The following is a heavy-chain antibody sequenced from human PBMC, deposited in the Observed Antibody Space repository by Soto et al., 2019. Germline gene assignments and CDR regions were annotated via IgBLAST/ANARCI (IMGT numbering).Heavy chain of an antibody. CDR1: GFTFSSYW. CDR3: ARGGYCSGGSCYSNWFDP. Sequence: GGSLRLSCAASGFTFSSYWMHWVRQAPGKGLVWVSRINSDGSSTSYADSVKGRFTISRDNAKNTLYLQMNSLRAEDTAVYYCARGGYCSGGSCYSNWFDPWGQGTLVTVSS. CDR2: INSDGSST. J-gene: IGHJ5*02. D-gene: IGHD2-15*01. V-gene: IGHV3-74*01.